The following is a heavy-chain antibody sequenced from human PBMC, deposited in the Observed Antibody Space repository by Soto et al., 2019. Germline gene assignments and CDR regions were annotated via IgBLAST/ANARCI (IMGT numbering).Heavy chain of an antibody. CDR1: GFIFSSYT. V-gene: IGHV3-30-3*01. J-gene: IGHJ4*02. D-gene: IGHD1-26*01. Sequence: GGSLRLSCAASGFIFSSYTMHWVRQAPGRGLEWVGVITYDGSNQYYADSVKGRFTISRDNSRNMLFLQMNSLRPDDTAVYYCARAPSGSYPEFDYWGQGTLVTVSS. CDR2: ITYDGSNQ. CDR3: ARAPSGSYPEFDY.